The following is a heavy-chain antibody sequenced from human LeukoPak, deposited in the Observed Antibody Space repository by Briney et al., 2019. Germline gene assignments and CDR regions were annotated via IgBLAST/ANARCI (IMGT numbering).Heavy chain of an antibody. D-gene: IGHD4-17*01. CDR2: IDPAGGGT. CDR1: GYTFTTYS. Sequence: SVKVSFKAFGYTFTTYSMHWVRQAPGRALEWMGIIDPAGGGTTYAQKFQGRVTMTRDTSTTTVYMELSSLRSENTTVYYCARAPDGTTVTATPLDVWGKGATVTVSS. J-gene: IGHJ6*04. CDR3: ARAPDGTTVTATPLDV. V-gene: IGHV1-46*01.